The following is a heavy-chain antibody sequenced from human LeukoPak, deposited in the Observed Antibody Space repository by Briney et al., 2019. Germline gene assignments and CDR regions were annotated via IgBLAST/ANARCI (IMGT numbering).Heavy chain of an antibody. Sequence: ASVKVSCKASGYTFTSYGISWVRQAPGQGLEWMGWISAYNGNTNYAQKLQGRVTMTTDTSTSTAYMELRSLRSDDTAVYYCAREERSGRYSSGWHWGGYYYYGMDVWGQGTTVTVSS. V-gene: IGHV1-18*01. CDR3: AREERSGRYSSGWHWGGYYYYGMDV. CDR1: GYTFTSYG. J-gene: IGHJ6*02. CDR2: ISAYNGNT. D-gene: IGHD6-19*01.